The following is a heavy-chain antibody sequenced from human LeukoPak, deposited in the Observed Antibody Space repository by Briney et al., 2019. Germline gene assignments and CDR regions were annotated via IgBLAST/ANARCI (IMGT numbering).Heavy chain of an antibody. J-gene: IGHJ4*02. V-gene: IGHV3-30*02. Sequence: GGSLRLSCAASGFTFSSYGMHWVRQAPGKGLEWVAFIRYDGSNKYYADSVKGRFTISRDNSKNTLYLQMNSLRAEDTALYYCAKDRGAADLYYFDYWGQGTLVTVSS. CDR2: IRYDGSNK. D-gene: IGHD6-13*01. CDR3: AKDRGAADLYYFDY. CDR1: GFTFSSYG.